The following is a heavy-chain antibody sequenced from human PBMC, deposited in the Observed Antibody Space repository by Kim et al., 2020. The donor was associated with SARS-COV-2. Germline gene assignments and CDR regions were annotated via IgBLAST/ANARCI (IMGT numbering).Heavy chain of an antibody. CDR3: AKGAENPLLWSDAFDI. V-gene: IGHV3-9*01. J-gene: IGHJ3*02. CDR1: GFTFDDYA. D-gene: IGHD2-21*01. Sequence: GGSLRLSCAASGFTFDDYAMHWVRQAPGKGLEWVSGISWNSGSIGYADSVKGRFTISRDNAKNSLYLQMNSLRAEDTALYYCAKGAENPLLWSDAFDIWGQGTMVTVSS. CDR2: ISWNSGSI.